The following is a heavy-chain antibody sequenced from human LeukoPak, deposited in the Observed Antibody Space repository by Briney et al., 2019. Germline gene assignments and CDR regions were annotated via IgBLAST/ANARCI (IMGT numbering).Heavy chain of an antibody. Sequence: ASVKVSCKASGYTFTTFDINWVRRATGQGLEWMGWMAPTSGRTGYAETFRGRVTMTRDTSKSTAYMELSSLTSDDTDVYYCTRGWMSGTVSEHYFDTWGQGTLITVSS. D-gene: IGHD5/OR15-5a*01. V-gene: IGHV1-8*01. CDR1: GYTFTTFD. J-gene: IGHJ4*02. CDR3: TRGWMSGTVSEHYFDT. CDR2: MAPTSGRT.